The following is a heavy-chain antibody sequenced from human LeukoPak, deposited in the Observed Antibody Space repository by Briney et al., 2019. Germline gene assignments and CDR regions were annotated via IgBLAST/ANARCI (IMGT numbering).Heavy chain of an antibody. V-gene: IGHV4-59*10. J-gene: IGHJ4*02. CDR1: GGSFSGHY. CDR3: ARGGSGWLDFDY. CDR2: IYTSGST. Sequence: TSETLSLTCAVYGGSFSGHYWSWIRQPAGKELEWIGRIYTSGSTNYNPSLKSRVTMSVDTSKNQFSLKLSSVTAADTAVYYCARGGSGWLDFDYWGQGTLVTVSS. D-gene: IGHD6-19*01.